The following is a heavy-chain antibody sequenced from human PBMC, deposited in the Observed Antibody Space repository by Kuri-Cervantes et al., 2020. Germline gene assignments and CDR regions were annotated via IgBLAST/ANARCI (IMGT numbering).Heavy chain of an antibody. V-gene: IGHV6-1*01. D-gene: IGHD3-9*01. Sequence: SCAIYADSVSSNSAAWNWIRQAPSRGLEWLGRTYYRSKWYNDYAASVKSRITINPDTSKNQFSLQLNSVTPEDTAVYYCARDHRNVLRYFDWLPRLRGYYGMDVWGQGTAVTVSS. CDR3: ARDHRNVLRYFDWLPRLRGYYGMDV. CDR1: ADSVSSNSAA. CDR2: TYYRSKWYN. J-gene: IGHJ6*02.